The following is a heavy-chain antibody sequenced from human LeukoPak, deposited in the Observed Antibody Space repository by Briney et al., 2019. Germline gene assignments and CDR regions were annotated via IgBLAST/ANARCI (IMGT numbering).Heavy chain of an antibody. J-gene: IGHJ4*02. CDR3: ARGGRGVIIRGFDY. Sequence: SSETLSLTCAVYGGSFSGYYWSWIRQPPGKGLEWIGETNHSGSTNYNPSLKSRVTISVDTSKNQFSLKLSSVTAADTAVYYCARGGRGVIIRGFDYWGQGTLVTVSS. V-gene: IGHV4-34*01. CDR2: TNHSGST. CDR1: GGSFSGYY. D-gene: IGHD3-10*01.